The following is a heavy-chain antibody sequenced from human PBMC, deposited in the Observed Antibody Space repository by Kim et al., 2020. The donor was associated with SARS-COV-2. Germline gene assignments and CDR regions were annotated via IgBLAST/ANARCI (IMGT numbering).Heavy chain of an antibody. CDR2: ISGSGGST. CDR1: GFTFSSYA. CDR3: AKDNSSRYYYYYGMDV. V-gene: IGHV3-23*01. Sequence: GGSLRLSCAASGFTFSSYAMSWVRQAPGKGLEWVSAISGSGGSTYYADSVKGRFTISRDNSKNTLYLQMNSLRAEDTAVYYCAKDNSSRYYYYYGMDVWGQGTTVTVSS. J-gene: IGHJ6*02. D-gene: IGHD6-13*01.